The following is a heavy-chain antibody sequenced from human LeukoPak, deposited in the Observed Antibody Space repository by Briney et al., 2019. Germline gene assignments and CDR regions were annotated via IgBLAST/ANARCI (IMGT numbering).Heavy chain of an antibody. J-gene: IGHJ4*02. V-gene: IGHV3-23*01. CDR3: AKISTPIPAAGAMDN. CDR2: ISGGGGGT. Sequence: GGSLRLSCAASGFTFRNYAMSWVRQAPGQGLEWVSSISGGGGGTYYANSVKGRSTISRDNSKSTLYLQMNGLRAEDTAVYYCAKISTPIPAAGAMDNGGQGTLVTVSS. D-gene: IGHD6-13*01. CDR1: GFTFRNYA.